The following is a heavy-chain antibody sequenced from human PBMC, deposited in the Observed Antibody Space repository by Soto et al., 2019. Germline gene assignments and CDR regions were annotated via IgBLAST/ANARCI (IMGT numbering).Heavy chain of an antibody. Sequence: SGPTLVNPTQTLTLACTFSGFSLSSSGVGVGWIRQPPGKALEWLAFNFWNDDKRYSPSLKSRLTITKDTSKNQVVLTMTNMDPVDTATYFCAHSLYDSTGYYYFNYWGQGTLVTVSS. V-gene: IGHV2-5*01. CDR2: NFWNDDK. CDR1: GFSLSSSGVG. D-gene: IGHD3-22*01. CDR3: AHSLYDSTGYYYFNY. J-gene: IGHJ4*02.